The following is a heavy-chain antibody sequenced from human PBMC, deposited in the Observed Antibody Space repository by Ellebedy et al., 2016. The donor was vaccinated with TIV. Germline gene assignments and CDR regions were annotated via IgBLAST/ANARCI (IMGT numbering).Heavy chain of an antibody. CDR1: GGSIRNSEYY. J-gene: IGHJ4*02. Sequence: MPSETLSLTCTVSGGSIRNSEYYWGWIRQPPGKGLEWFGCFYSGGSTYYNPSLKSRVSISVESSKNQFFLKLTSMTSADTAVYYYTGRVTLDYWGQGALVTVSS. CDR2: FYSGGST. CDR3: TGRVTLDY. V-gene: IGHV4-39*07. D-gene: IGHD2-21*02.